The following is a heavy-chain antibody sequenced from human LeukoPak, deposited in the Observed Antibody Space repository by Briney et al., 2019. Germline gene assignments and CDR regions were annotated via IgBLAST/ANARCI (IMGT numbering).Heavy chain of an antibody. CDR3: ARGGGDHAFDI. J-gene: IGHJ3*02. CDR1: GFTFNIYW. V-gene: IGHV3-74*01. D-gene: IGHD6-25*01. CDR2: IDSDGRGT. Sequence: GGSLRLSCAASGFTFNIYWIHWVRQAPGKGLVWVSRIDSDGRGTIYADSVKGRFTVSRDNAKNTLYLQMNSLRAEDTAVYYCARGGGDHAFDIWGQGTMVTVSS.